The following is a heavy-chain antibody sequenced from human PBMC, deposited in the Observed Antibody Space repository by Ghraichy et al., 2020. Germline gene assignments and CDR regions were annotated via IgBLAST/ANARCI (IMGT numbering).Heavy chain of an antibody. CDR2: ISSSSSTI. CDR1: GFTFSSYS. CDR3: ARFSPTTDLDY. D-gene: IGHD1-14*01. J-gene: IGHJ4*02. V-gene: IGHV3-48*01. Sequence: GGSLRLSCAASGFTFSSYSMNWVRQAPGKGLEWVSYISSSSSTIYYADSVKGRFTISRDNAKNSLYLQMNSLRAEDTAVYYCARFSPTTDLDYWGQGTLVTVSS.